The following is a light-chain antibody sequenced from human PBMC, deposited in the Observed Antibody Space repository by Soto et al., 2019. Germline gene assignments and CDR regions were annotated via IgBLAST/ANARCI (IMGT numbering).Light chain of an antibody. CDR1: SSDVGGYNY. V-gene: IGLV2-8*01. J-gene: IGLJ3*02. CDR3: CSYGGSNNWV. Sequence: QSVLTQPPSASGSPGQAVAISCTGTSSDVGGYNYVSWYQHHPGKAPKLVIYEVTKRPSGVPDRFSGSKSGNTASLTVSGLQADDEADYYCCSYGGSNNWVFGGGTQLTVL. CDR2: EVT.